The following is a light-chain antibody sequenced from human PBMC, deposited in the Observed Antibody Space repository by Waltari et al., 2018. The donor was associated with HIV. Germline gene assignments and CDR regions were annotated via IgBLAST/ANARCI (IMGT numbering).Light chain of an antibody. J-gene: IGLJ3*02. Sequence: PGQNISISCSGNISNLGGNFVYWYQQRPGTAPRLLIYRNDQRPSGVPDRFSGSKSATSASLAISGLRSEDEADYHCSTWDNSLSHWVFGGGTKVTVL. CDR1: ISNLGGNF. CDR2: RND. V-gene: IGLV1-47*01. CDR3: STWDNSLSHWV.